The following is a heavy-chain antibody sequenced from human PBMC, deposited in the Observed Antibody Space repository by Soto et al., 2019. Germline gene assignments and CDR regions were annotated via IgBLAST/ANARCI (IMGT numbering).Heavy chain of an antibody. CDR1: GFTFTSSA. J-gene: IGHJ4*02. Sequence: SVKVSCKASGFTFTSSAVQWVRQARGKRLEWIGWIVVGSGNTNYAQKFQERFTITRDMSTSTAYMELSSLRSEDTAVYYCAAEYGVAAAPGYWGQGTLVTVSS. CDR2: IVVGSGNT. V-gene: IGHV1-58*01. D-gene: IGHD6-13*01. CDR3: AAEYGVAAAPGY.